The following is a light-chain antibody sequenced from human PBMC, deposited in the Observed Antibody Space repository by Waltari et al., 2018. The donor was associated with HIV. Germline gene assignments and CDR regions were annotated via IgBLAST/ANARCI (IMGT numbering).Light chain of an antibody. CDR2: GTS. J-gene: IGKJ5*01. V-gene: IGKV3-20*01. CDR1: QSLRGAY. CDR3: QQYGYSPRT. Sequence: EIVLTQSPGTLSLSPGERATLSCGASQSLRGAYLGWHQQKPGQPPRLLIYGTSNRATGIPVRFSGTGSETNFTLIITRLEPEDFAVYYCQQYGYSPRTFGQGTRLEIK.